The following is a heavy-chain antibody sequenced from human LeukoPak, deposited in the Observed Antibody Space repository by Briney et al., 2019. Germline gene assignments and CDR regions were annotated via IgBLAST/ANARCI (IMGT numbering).Heavy chain of an antibody. V-gene: IGHV4-39*07. CDR3: ARGSPVSDY. Sequence: SETLSLTCTVSGGSINSGPYYWGWIRQSPGKGLEWIGSMYYTGSTYYNLSLKSRVTISVDTSKNQFSLKLSSVTAADTAVYYCARGSPVSDYWGQGTLVTVSS. D-gene: IGHD3-10*01. J-gene: IGHJ4*02. CDR2: MYYTGST. CDR1: GGSINSGPYY.